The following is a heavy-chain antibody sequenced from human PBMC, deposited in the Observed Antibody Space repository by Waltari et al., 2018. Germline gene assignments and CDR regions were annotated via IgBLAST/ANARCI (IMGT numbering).Heavy chain of an antibody. CDR3: ARGYRYDSSERFYLDY. Sequence: VQLAQPGAEVKSPGSPVTISCKASGLSIRGYTSSWVRQAPGQGLEWMGGFIPLSGSQIYTQKFQGRLTITADGSTRTTVMELRNLKYEDTAVYFCARGYRYDSSERFYLDYWGQGTPVIVS. V-gene: IGHV1-69*12. CDR2: FIPLSGSQ. CDR1: GLSIRGYT. J-gene: IGHJ4*02. D-gene: IGHD3-16*02.